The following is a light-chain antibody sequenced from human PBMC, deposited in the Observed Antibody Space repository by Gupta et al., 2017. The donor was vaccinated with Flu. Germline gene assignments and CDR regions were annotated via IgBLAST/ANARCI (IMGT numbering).Light chain of an antibody. Sequence: EIVLTQSPGTLSLSPGERATLSCRASQSVSSSYLAWYQQKPGQAPRLLIYGASSRATGIPDRFSGSGSGTXFTLTIXRLEPEDFAVYYCQQDGSSPDTFGXGTKMEIK. CDR2: GAS. J-gene: IGKJ2*01. CDR1: QSVSSSY. CDR3: QQDGSSPDT. V-gene: IGKV3-20*01.